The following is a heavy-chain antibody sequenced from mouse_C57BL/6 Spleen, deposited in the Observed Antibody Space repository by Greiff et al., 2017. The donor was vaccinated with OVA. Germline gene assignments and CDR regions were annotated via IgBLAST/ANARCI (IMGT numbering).Heavy chain of an antibody. CDR2: IYPGDGDT. V-gene: IGHV1-82*01. D-gene: IGHD3-2*02. Sequence: QVQLQQSGPELVTPGASVKISCTASGYAFSSSWMNWVQQRPGKGLEWIGRIYPGDGDTNYNGKFKGKATLTADKSSSTAYMQLSSLTSEESAVYNCARTDQADYWGQGTTVTVSS. CDR1: GYAFSSSW. J-gene: IGHJ2*01. CDR3: ARTDQADY.